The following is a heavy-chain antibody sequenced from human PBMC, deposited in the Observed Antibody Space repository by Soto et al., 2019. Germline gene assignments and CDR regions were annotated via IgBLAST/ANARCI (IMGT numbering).Heavy chain of an antibody. CDR2: IIPIFGTA. V-gene: IGHV1-69*01. J-gene: IGHJ6*02. CDR1: GGTFSSYA. Sequence: QVQLVQSGAEVKKPGSSVKVSCKASGGTFSSYAISWVRQAPGQGLEWMGGIIPIFGTANYAQKFQGRVMITADESTSTAYMELSSLRSEDTAVYYCARPSVQQLIRDYYYGMDVWGQGTTVTVSS. CDR3: ARPSVQQLIRDYYYGMDV. D-gene: IGHD6-13*01.